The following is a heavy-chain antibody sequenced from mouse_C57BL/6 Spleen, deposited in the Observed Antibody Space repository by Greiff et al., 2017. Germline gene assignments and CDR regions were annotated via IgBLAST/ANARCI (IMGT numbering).Heavy chain of an antibody. V-gene: IGHV1-76*01. J-gene: IGHJ1*03. CDR3: ARAGEGNSIYFDV. D-gene: IGHD2-10*02. Sequence: QVQLQQSGAELVRPGASVKLSCKASGYTFTDYYINWVKPRPGQGLEWIARIYPGSGNTYYNEKFKGKATLTAEKSSSTAYMQLSSLTSEDSAVYFCARAGEGNSIYFDVWGTGTTVTVSS. CDR1: GYTFTDYY. CDR2: IYPGSGNT.